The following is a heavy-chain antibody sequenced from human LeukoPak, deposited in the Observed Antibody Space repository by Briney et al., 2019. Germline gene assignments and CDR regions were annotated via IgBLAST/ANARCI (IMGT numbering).Heavy chain of an antibody. CDR3: ARGDYVWGSYRYNAFDI. CDR2: IGTAGDT. J-gene: IGHJ3*02. D-gene: IGHD3-16*02. Sequence: PGGSLRLSCAASGFTFSSYGMHWVRQATGKGLEWVSAIGTAGDTYYPGSVKGRFTISRENAKNSLYLQMNSLRAGDTAVYYCARGDYVWGSYRYNAFDIWGQGTMVTVSS. V-gene: IGHV3-13*01. CDR1: GFTFSSYG.